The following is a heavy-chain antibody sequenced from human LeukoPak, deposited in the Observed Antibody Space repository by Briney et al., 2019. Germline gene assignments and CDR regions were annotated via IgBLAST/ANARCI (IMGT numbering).Heavy chain of an antibody. V-gene: IGHV3-64*04. CDR1: GFTFSSYA. Sequence: GGSLRLSCSVSGFTFSSYAMHWVRQAPGKGLQYVSSISSNGDSTYYAASVKGRFTISRDNSKSTLYLQMNSLRAEDTAVYYCANLNAPYWGNFDYWGQGTLVTVSS. CDR3: ANLNAPYWGNFDY. CDR2: ISSNGDST. D-gene: IGHD3-16*01. J-gene: IGHJ4*02.